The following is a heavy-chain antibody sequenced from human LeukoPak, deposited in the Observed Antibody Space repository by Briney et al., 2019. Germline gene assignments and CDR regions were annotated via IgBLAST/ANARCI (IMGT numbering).Heavy chain of an antibody. CDR1: GFTFSSFT. D-gene: IGHD6-19*01. V-gene: IGHV3-21*01. J-gene: IGHJ3*02. CDR3: AREMYAGWYFAFDI. CDR2: ISNSGDYI. Sequence: GGSLRLSCTVSGFTFSSFTMNWVRQDPGKGLEWVASISNSGDYISYADSLRGRFTISRDNAKNSLFLQMSSLRAEDTAVYYCAREMYAGWYFAFDIWGQGTMVTVSS.